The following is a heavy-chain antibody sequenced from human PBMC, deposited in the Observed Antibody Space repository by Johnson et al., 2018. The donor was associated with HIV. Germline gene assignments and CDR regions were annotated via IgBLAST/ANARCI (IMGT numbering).Heavy chain of an antibody. Sequence: QVQLVESGGGVVQPGRSLRLSCAASGFTFSSFAMHWVRQAPGKGLDWVALISYDGSNKYYADSVKGRFTISRDNSKNTLYLQMNSLRAEDTALYYCARERTIYYDSTGYYYPDALDIWGPGTMVTVSS. CDR3: ARERTIYYDSTGYYYPDALDI. J-gene: IGHJ3*02. CDR1: GFTFSSFA. D-gene: IGHD3-22*01. CDR2: ISYDGSNK. V-gene: IGHV3-30-3*01.